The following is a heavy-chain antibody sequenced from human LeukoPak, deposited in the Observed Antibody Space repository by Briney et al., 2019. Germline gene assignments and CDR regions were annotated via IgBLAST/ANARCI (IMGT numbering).Heavy chain of an antibody. V-gene: IGHV3-23*01. CDR3: AKEKGSYSSGWYNDY. J-gene: IGHJ4*02. CDR2: ITSSGSST. D-gene: IGHD6-19*01. Sequence: GGSLRLSCAASGFTFSGYAMSWVRQSPGKGLEWVSMITSSGSSTSYADSVKGRFTISRDNSKNTLYLQMNSLRVEDTAAYYCAKEKGSYSSGWYNDYWGPGTLVTVSS. CDR1: GFTFSGYA.